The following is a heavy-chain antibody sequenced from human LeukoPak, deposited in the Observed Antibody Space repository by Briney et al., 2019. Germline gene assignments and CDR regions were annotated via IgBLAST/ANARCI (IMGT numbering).Heavy chain of an antibody. V-gene: IGHV1-2*06. Sequence: GASVKVSCKASGYTFTRYYMLWVRQAPGQGLEWRGRINPNSGGTNYAQKFQGRVTMTRDTSISKAYMELSRLRSDDTAVYYCARDLRQWLVLPGYWGQGTLVTVSS. CDR1: GYTFTRYY. J-gene: IGHJ4*02. CDR2: INPNSGGT. D-gene: IGHD6-19*01. CDR3: ARDLRQWLVLPGY.